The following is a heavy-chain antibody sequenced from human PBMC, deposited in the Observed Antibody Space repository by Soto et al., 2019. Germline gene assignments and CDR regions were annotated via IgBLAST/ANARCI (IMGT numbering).Heavy chain of an antibody. D-gene: IGHD4-17*01. Sequence: PSEPLPVTSNVSFSSISSYYVICILQPPGKGLEWIGYIHYSGNSFYNPSLKSLVTMSVDTSKNQFSLRLTSVTAADTAVYFCARGAGDYATPFDYWGQGTLVTVSS. V-gene: IGHV4-59*01. CDR1: FSSISSYY. J-gene: IGHJ4*02. CDR3: ARGAGDYATPFDY. CDR2: IHYSGNS.